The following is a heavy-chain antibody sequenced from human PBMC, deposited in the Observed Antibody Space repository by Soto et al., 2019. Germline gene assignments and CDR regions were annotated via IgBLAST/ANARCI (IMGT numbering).Heavy chain of an antibody. J-gene: IGHJ6*02. Sequence: PGGSLRLSCAASGFTFSTYWMSWVRQAPGKGLEWVANIKEDGSEKYYVASVEGRFTISRDNAKNSLYLQMTSLRAEDTALYYCARGWGYFDSSGFPYLYAMDVWGQGTTVTVSS. D-gene: IGHD3-22*01. CDR3: ARGWGYFDSSGFPYLYAMDV. CDR2: IKEDGSEK. V-gene: IGHV3-7*01. CDR1: GFTFSTYW.